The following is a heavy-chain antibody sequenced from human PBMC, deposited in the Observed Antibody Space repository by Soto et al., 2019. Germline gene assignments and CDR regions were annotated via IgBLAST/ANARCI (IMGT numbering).Heavy chain of an antibody. CDR3: ARIGGYHGPLDY. Sequence: SETLSLTCSVSGGSISSYFWSWIRQPPGRGLEWIGYTYHRGSTNYSPSLKSRVAISLDTSENQFSLKVSSVTAADTAVYYCARIGGYHGPLDYWGQGTPVTVSS. D-gene: IGHD3-16*02. CDR2: TYHRGST. V-gene: IGHV4-59*01. J-gene: IGHJ4*02. CDR1: GGSISSYF.